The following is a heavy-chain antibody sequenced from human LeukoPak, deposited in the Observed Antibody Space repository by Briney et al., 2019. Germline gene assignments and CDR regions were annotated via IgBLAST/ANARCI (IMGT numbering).Heavy chain of an antibody. CDR1: GGSICSYY. V-gene: IGHV4-59*08. CDR3: AGHHPRNTVDF. Sequence: SGTPSLTSTVSGGSICSYYWSWIRHPPGERLEWIAYISDIGSINYNPSLKTRVTISLATSKNQFSLKLSSATAADTAVYYCAGHHPRNTVDFWGPGTLGTVSP. D-gene: IGHD2/OR15-2a*01. J-gene: IGHJ4*02. CDR2: ISDIGSI.